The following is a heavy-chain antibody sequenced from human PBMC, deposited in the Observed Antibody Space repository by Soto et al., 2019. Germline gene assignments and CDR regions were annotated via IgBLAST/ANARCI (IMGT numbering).Heavy chain of an antibody. V-gene: IGHV4-39*01. CDR1: GGSISSSSYY. J-gene: IGHJ6*03. CDR3: ARHTAAGTINYYYYYMDV. CDR2: IYYSGST. D-gene: IGHD6-13*01. Sequence: SETLSLTCTVSGGSISSSSYYWGWIRQPPGKGLEWIGSIYYSGSTYYNPSLKSRVTISVDTSKNQFSLKLSSVTAADTAVYYCARHTAAGTINYYYYYMDVWGKGTTVTVSS.